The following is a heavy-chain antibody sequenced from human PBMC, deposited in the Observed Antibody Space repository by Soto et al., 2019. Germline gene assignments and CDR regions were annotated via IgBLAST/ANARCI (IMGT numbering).Heavy chain of an antibody. Sequence: SETLSLTCTVSGGCISSGGYYWSWIRQHPGKGLEWIGYIYYSGSTYYNPSLKSRVTISVDTSKNQFSLKLSSVTAADTAVYYCASTASDSSSSYYYGMDVCGQGTTATVSS. CDR3: ASTASDSSSSYYYGMDV. CDR1: GGCISSGGYY. CDR2: IYYSGST. J-gene: IGHJ6*02. V-gene: IGHV4-31*03. D-gene: IGHD6-6*01.